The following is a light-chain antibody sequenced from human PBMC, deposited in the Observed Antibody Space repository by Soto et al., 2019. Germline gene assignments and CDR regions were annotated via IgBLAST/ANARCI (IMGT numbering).Light chain of an antibody. Sequence: ENVFTQSPGTLSLSPGERATLSCRASQSVTSSYLAWYQQKPGQAPRLLIYSASSRATGVPDRFSGSGSATDFTLTISRVEPEDFAVYYCQQYGSSRNTFGQGTKVDIK. CDR3: QQYGSSRNT. CDR2: SAS. V-gene: IGKV3-20*01. CDR1: QSVTSSY. J-gene: IGKJ2*01.